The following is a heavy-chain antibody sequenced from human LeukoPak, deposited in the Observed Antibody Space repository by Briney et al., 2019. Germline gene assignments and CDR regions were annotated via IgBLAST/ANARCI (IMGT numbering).Heavy chain of an antibody. J-gene: IGHJ4*02. Sequence: GGSLRLSCAASGVTLSSYWMHWVRQAPGKGLVWVSRINSDGSNTSYADSVKGRFTISRDNAKNTLYLQMNSLRAEDTAVYYCAVLGGHYFDYWGQGTLVTVSS. V-gene: IGHV3-74*01. CDR2: INSDGSNT. CDR1: GVTLSSYW. CDR3: AVLGGHYFDY. D-gene: IGHD1-26*01.